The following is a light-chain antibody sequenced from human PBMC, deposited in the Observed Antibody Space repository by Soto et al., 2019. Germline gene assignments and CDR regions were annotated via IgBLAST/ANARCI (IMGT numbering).Light chain of an antibody. CDR2: DAS. CDR3: QQYENLPT. J-gene: IGKJ5*01. CDR1: QTISSW. Sequence: DIQMTHSPFTLSASVGDRVTITCRASQTISSWLAWYQQIPGKAPKLLIYDASNLESGVPSRFSGSGSGTDFTFTISRLQPEDIATYYCQQYENLPTFGQGTRREIK. V-gene: IGKV1-5*01.